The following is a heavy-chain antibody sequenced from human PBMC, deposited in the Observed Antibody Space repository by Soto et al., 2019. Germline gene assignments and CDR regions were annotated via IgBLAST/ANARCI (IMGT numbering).Heavy chain of an antibody. CDR3: AKVLLNSASYSPPNDAFDI. D-gene: IGHD1-26*01. V-gene: IGHV3-9*01. J-gene: IGHJ3*02. Sequence: EVQLVESGGGLVQPGRSLRLSCAASGFTFDDYAMHWVRQAAGKGLEWVSGISWNSGSIGYADSVKGRFTISRDNAKNSLYLQMNSLIAEDTALYYCAKVLLNSASYSPPNDAFDIWGQGTKVTVSS. CDR2: ISWNSGSI. CDR1: GFTFDDYA.